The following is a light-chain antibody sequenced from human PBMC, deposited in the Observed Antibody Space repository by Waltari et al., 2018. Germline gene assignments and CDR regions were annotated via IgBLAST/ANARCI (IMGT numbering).Light chain of an antibody. J-gene: IGLJ3*02. V-gene: IGLV1-44*01. Sequence: QSVLTQPPSASGTPGQGVTVSCSGSSSNIGRHGVSWYQQVPGTAPKLLMHTDHQRPAGVPVRFPGTKSGTSATMAISGVQSEDEAHYCCAAWDDSLNGRVFGGGTKVTVL. CDR2: TDH. CDR3: AAWDDSLNGRV. CDR1: SSNIGRHG.